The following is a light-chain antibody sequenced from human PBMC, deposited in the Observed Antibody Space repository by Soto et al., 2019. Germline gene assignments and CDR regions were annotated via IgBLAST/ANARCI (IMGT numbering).Light chain of an antibody. Sequence: IMLKQSPGTLSLYQGERATLSCRASQSVSSSYLAWYQQKPGQAPRLLIYGASSRATGIPDRFSGSGSGTDFTLTISRLEPEDFAVYYCQQYGSSSWTFGQVTKVDIK. J-gene: IGKJ1*01. CDR3: QQYGSSSWT. CDR1: QSVSSSY. V-gene: IGKV3-20*01. CDR2: GAS.